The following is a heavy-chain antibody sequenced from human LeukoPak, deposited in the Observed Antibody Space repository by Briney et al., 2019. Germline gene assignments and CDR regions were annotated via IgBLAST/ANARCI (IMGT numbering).Heavy chain of an antibody. J-gene: IGHJ3*02. D-gene: IGHD3-22*01. CDR3: ARGSGTYYAGAFGI. V-gene: IGHV4-59*11. Sequence: SETLSLTCSVSGGSISTHYWNWIRQPPGKGLEWIGYVHYSGSTFYNPSLKSRVTTSVDASKNQFSLKLSSVTAADTAVYYCARGSGTYYAGAFGIWGQGTLVTVSS. CDR1: GGSISTHY. CDR2: VHYSGST.